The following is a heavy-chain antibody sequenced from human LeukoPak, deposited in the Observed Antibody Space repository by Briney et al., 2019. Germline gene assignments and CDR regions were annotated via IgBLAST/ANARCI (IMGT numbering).Heavy chain of an antibody. D-gene: IGHD6-13*01. J-gene: IGHJ3*01. CDR1: GGSISSYY. V-gene: IGHV4-59*01. Sequence: PSETLSLTCTVSGGSISSYYWSWIRQHPGKGREWIGSIYHSGSTNYSPSLKSRVTISVDTSKNQFSLKLRSVTAADTAVYYCARISSSNWYNERGAFDVWGQGTMVTVSS. CDR3: ARISSSNWYNERGAFDV. CDR2: IYHSGST.